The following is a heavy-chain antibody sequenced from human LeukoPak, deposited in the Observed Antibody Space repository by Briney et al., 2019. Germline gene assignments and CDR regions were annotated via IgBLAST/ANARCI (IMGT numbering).Heavy chain of an antibody. J-gene: IGHJ5*02. CDR1: GYTFTGYY. CDR3: ARDLSIVVVPAAPIGDNWFDP. CDR2: INPNSGGT. Sequence: ASVKVSCKASGYTFTGYYMHWVRQAPGQGLEWMGWINPNSGGTNYAQKFQGRVTMTRDTSISTAYMELSRLRSDDTAVYYCARDLSIVVVPAAPIGDNWFDPWGQGTLVTVSS. V-gene: IGHV1-2*02. D-gene: IGHD2-2*01.